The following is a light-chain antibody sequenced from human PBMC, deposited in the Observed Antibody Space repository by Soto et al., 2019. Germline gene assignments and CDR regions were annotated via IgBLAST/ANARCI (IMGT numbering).Light chain of an antibody. J-gene: IGLJ2*01. CDR3: CSYAGSSTFEKV. CDR2: EGS. Sequence: QSALTQPASVSGSPGQSITIYCTGTSSDVGSYNLVSWYQQHPGKAPKLMIYEGSKRPSGVSNRFSGSKSGNTASLTISGLQAEDEADYYCCSYAGSSTFEKVFGGGTQLTVL. V-gene: IGLV2-23*03. CDR1: SSDVGSYNL.